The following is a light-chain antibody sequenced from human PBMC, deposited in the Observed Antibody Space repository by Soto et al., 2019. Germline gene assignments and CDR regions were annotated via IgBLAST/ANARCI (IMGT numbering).Light chain of an antibody. CDR3: QQYGSSPRT. V-gene: IGKV3-20*01. CDR1: QSLSSSQ. Sequence: EIVLTQSPGTLSLSPWERATLSCGASQSLSSSQLAWYQQKPGQAPRLLIHDASSRATGISDRFTGSGSGTDFTHTITTLEPEDFAVYYCQQYGSSPRTFGLGTKVDIK. J-gene: IGKJ1*01. CDR2: DAS.